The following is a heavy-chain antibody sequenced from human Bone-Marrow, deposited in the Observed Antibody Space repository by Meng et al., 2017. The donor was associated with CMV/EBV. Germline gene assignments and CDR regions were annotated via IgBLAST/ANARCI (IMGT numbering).Heavy chain of an antibody. CDR1: GFTFSSYA. V-gene: IGHV3-30-3*01. J-gene: IGHJ6*02. CDR2: ISYDGSNK. CDR3: ARDGRVLRGAEHFWSGNKKYGMDV. Sequence: GESLKISCAASGFTFSSYAMHWVRQAPGKGLEWVAVISYDGSNKYYADSVKGRFTISRDNSKNTLYLQMNSLRAEDSAVYYCARDGRVLRGAEHFWSGNKKYGMDVWGQGTTVTVSS. D-gene: IGHD3-3*02.